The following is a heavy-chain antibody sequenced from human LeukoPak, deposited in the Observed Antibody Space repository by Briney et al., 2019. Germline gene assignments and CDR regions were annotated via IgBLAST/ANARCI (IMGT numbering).Heavy chain of an antibody. J-gene: IGHJ4*02. Sequence: LSQTLSLTCTVSGGSISSGGYYWSWIRQHPGKGLEWIGYIYNSGSPYYNPSLKSRVTISVDTSKNQFSLNLSSVTAADTAVYYCARVDTAAFDYWGQGTLVTVSS. CDR1: GGSISSGGYY. D-gene: IGHD5-18*01. CDR3: ARVDTAAFDY. CDR2: IYNSGSP. V-gene: IGHV4-31*03.